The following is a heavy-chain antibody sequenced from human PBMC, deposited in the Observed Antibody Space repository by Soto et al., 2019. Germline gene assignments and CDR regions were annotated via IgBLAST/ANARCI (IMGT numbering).Heavy chain of an antibody. Sequence: QVQLVQSGAEVKKPGSSVKVSCKASGGTFSSYAISWVRQAPGQGLEWMGGIIPIFGTANYAQKFQGRVTITADESTSTAYMELSRLRSEDTAVYYCARGQSIAAAGLYYYYYYGMDVWGQGTTVTVSS. V-gene: IGHV1-69*12. J-gene: IGHJ6*02. CDR2: IIPIFGTA. CDR1: GGTFSSYA. CDR3: ARGQSIAAAGLYYYYYYGMDV. D-gene: IGHD6-13*01.